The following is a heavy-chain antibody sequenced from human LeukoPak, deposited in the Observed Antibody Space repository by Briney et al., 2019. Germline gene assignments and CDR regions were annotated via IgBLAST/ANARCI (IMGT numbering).Heavy chain of an antibody. V-gene: IGHV1-46*03. CDR1: GYTFTSYY. Sequence: EASVKVSCKASGYTFTSYYMHWVRQAPGQGLEWMGIINPSGGITSYAQKFQGRVTMTRDTSTSTVYMELSSLRSEDTAVYYCARDQDYHYGGNSRNFDYWGQGTLVTVSS. CDR3: ARDQDYHYGGNSRNFDY. D-gene: IGHD4-23*01. J-gene: IGHJ4*02. CDR2: INPSGGIT.